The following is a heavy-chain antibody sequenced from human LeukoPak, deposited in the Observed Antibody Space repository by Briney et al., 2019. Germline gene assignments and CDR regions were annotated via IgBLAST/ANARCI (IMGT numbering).Heavy chain of an antibody. CDR1: GYTFSRHG. J-gene: IGHJ4*02. CDR2: VSGYNGDT. D-gene: IGHD3-22*01. Sequence: ASVKVSCKTSGYTFSRHGITWVRQAPGQGPEWMGWVSGYNGDTNYAKSVRGRVTMTTDTCTNTAYMELRSLRSDDTAVYYCAKDIHSGLDSGAFCCFDYWGQGTPVTVSS. V-gene: IGHV1-18*01. CDR3: AKDIHSGLDSGAFCCFDY.